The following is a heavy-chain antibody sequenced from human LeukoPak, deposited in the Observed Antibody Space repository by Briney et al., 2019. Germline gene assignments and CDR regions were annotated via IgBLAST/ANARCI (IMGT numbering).Heavy chain of an antibody. D-gene: IGHD5-24*01. J-gene: IGHJ4*02. CDR2: ISYDGSNK. CDR1: GFTFSSYA. Sequence: GGSLRLSRAASGFTFSSYAMHWVRQAPGKGLEWVAVISYDGSNKYYADSVKGRFTISRDNSKNTLYLQMNSLRAEDTAVYYCARDLPRDGYNYVLGYWGQGTLVTVSS. V-gene: IGHV3-30*04. CDR3: ARDLPRDGYNYVLGY.